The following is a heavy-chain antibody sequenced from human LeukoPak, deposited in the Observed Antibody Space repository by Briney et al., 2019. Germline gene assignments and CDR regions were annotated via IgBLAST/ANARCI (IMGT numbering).Heavy chain of an antibody. D-gene: IGHD2-15*01. J-gene: IGHJ5*01. CDR1: GFTFSNYW. CDR3: ARGGGWYDS. Sequence: PGGSLRLSCAVSGFTFSNYWMSWVRQAPGKGLEWVANIKEDGSEKYYVDSVKGRFTISRDNAKNSLYLQMNSLRAEDTAVYYCARGGGWYDSWGQGTLVTVSS. V-gene: IGHV3-7*01. CDR2: IKEDGSEK.